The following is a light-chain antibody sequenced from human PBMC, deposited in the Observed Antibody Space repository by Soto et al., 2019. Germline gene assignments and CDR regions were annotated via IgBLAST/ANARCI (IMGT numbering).Light chain of an antibody. V-gene: IGKV3-15*01. CDR1: QSVSSN. Sequence: EVVMTQSPDTLSVSPGETATLSCRASQSVSSNLAWYQQKLGQAPRLLIYDASTRATGIAARFSGSGSGTEFTLTITSLPYEDFAIYYCQQYSNSHRTFGQGTRVEIK. J-gene: IGKJ1*01. CDR3: QQYSNSHRT. CDR2: DAS.